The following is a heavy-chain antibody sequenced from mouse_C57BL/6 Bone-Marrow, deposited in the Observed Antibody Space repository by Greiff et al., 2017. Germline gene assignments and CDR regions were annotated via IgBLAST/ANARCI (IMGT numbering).Heavy chain of an antibody. CDR1: GFTFTDYY. Sequence: DVQLVESGGGLVQPGGSLSLSCAASGFTFTDYYMSWVRQPPGKALEWLGFIRNKANGYTTEYSASVKGRFTISRDNSQSILYLQMNALRAEDSATYYCARYPPSYFDYWGQGTTLTVSS. CDR3: ARYPPSYFDY. CDR2: IRNKANGYTT. J-gene: IGHJ2*01. V-gene: IGHV7-3*01.